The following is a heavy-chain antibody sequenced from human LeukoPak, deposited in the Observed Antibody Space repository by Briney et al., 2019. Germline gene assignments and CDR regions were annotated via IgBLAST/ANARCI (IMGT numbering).Heavy chain of an antibody. CDR2: IRQDGGAT. D-gene: IGHD5-18*01. CDR1: GFSVSNTY. J-gene: IGHJ4*02. CDR3: ATSKDTAGGPY. Sequence: GGSLRLSCAASGFSVSNTYITWFRQAPGKGLEWLANIRQDGGATYYGGSVKGRFTISRDNAKNSLFLQMNSLRAEDTAVYYCATSKDTAGGPYWGQGTLVTVSS. V-gene: IGHV3-7*01.